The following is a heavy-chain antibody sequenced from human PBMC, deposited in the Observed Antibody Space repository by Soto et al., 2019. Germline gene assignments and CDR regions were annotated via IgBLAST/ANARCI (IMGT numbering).Heavy chain of an antibody. V-gene: IGHV4-31*01. D-gene: IGHD2-2*01. CDR3: ARARTSSPTPGDY. Sequence: QVQLQESGPGLVKPSQTLSLTCTVSGGSISSGGYYWSWIRQHPGKGLEWIGYIYYSGSTYYNPSLPSPVTIPVATSKPQFSLKLRSVTAADTAVYYCARARTSSPTPGDYWGQGTLVTVSS. J-gene: IGHJ4*02. CDR1: GGSISSGGYY. CDR2: IYYSGST.